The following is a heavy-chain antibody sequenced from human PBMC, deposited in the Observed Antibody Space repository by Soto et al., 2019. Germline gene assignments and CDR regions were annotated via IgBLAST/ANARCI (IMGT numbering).Heavy chain of an antibody. D-gene: IGHD6-13*01. CDR2: ISWNSGSI. J-gene: IGHJ5*02. CDR1: GFTFDDYA. CDR3: AKEGSIAAAGTNWFDP. V-gene: IGHV3-9*01. Sequence: EVQLVESGGGLVQPGRSLRLSCAASGFTFDDYAMHWVRQAPGKGLEWVSGISWNSGSIGYADSVKGRFTISRDNAKNSLYLPMNSLRAEDTALYYCAKEGSIAAAGTNWFDPWGQGTLVTVSS.